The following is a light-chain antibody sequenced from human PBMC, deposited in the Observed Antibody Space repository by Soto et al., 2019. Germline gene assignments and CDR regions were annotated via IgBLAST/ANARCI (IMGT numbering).Light chain of an antibody. V-gene: IGKV1-5*01. Sequence: DIEMTQSPSTLSASVGDRVTITCRASQTIRRWLAWYQQRPGKAPKVLIYDASTLESGVPARFSGSGSETKFSLTISSLQPEDFATYYWTHYIRDLWTFGQGTKVDIK. J-gene: IGKJ1*01. CDR3: THYIRDLWT. CDR1: QTIRRW. CDR2: DAS.